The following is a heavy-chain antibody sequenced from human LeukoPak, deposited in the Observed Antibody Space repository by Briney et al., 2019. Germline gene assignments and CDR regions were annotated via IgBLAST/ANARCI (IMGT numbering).Heavy chain of an antibody. CDR2: IHYSGST. Sequence: SETLSLTCTVSGGSISSYYWSWIRQPPGKGLEWIGYIHYSGSTNYNPSLKSRVTISVDTSKNQFSLKLSSVTAADTAVYYCARGVVGATGDFDYWGQGTLVTVSS. J-gene: IGHJ4*02. D-gene: IGHD1-26*01. CDR3: ARGVVGATGDFDY. V-gene: IGHV4-59*01. CDR1: GGSISSYY.